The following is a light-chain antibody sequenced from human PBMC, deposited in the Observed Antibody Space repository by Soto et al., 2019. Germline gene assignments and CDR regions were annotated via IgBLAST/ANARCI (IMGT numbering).Light chain of an antibody. Sequence: QSVLTQPASVSGSPGQSISISCTGTTSDVGRYNYVSWYQQHPGKAPKLMVYDVSYRPSWVSNRFSGSKSGITASLTISGLQAEDKADYYCKSFTTSSTYVFGTGTKVTV. CDR1: TSDVGRYNY. V-gene: IGLV2-14*03. CDR3: KSFTTSSTYV. CDR2: DVS. J-gene: IGLJ1*01.